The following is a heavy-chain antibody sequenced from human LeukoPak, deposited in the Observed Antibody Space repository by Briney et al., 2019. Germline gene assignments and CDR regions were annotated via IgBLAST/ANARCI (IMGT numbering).Heavy chain of an antibody. Sequence: ASVKVSCKVSGYTLTELSMHWVRQAPGKGLEWMGGFDPEDGETIYAQKFQGRVTITTDESTSTAYMELSSLRSEDTAVYYCARVSSYYDSSGYYYLPSDYWGQGTLVTVSS. CDR1: GYTLTELS. D-gene: IGHD3-22*01. V-gene: IGHV1-24*01. CDR3: ARVSSYYDSSGYYYLPSDY. J-gene: IGHJ4*02. CDR2: FDPEDGET.